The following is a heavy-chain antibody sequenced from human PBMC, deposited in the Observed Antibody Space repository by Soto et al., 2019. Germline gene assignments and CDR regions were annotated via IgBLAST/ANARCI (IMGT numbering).Heavy chain of an antibody. CDR1: GFTFSSYS. D-gene: IGHD2-15*01. J-gene: IGHJ4*02. Sequence: EVQLVESGGGLQQPGGSLRLSCAASGFTFSSYSMNWVRQAPGKGLEWISYISSSGSTIYYADSMKGRFTISRDNAKNSLYLQRNSLRDEDTAVYYCARDGGYKPEYWGQGTLVTVSS. CDR2: ISSSGSTI. V-gene: IGHV3-48*02. CDR3: ARDGGYKPEY.